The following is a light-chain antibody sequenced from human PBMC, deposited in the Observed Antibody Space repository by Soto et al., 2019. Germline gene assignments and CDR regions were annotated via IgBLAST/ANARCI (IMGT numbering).Light chain of an antibody. J-gene: IGKJ1*01. Sequence: ERVMTQSPATLSVSPGERATLSCRASQSVTSNLAWYQQKPGQAPRLLIYDASTRATGIPARFSGSGSGTGFTLTISSLQSEDFAVYYCQQYNSWPQTFGQGTKADIK. V-gene: IGKV3D-15*01. CDR1: QSVTSN. CDR2: DAS. CDR3: QQYNSWPQT.